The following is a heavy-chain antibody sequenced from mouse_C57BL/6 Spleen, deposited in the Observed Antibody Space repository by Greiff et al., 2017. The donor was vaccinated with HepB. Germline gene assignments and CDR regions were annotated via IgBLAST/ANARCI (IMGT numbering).Heavy chain of an antibody. CDR1: GYTFTDYN. CDR2: INPNNGGT. CDR3: ARKPLSNFDC. Sequence: VQLQQSGPELVKPGASVKMSCKASGYTFTDYNMHWVKQSHGKSLEWIGYINPNNGGTSYNQKFKGKATLTVNKSSSTAYMERRSRTSEDSAVYYCARKPLSNFDCWGQGTTLTVSS. J-gene: IGHJ2*01. V-gene: IGHV1-22*01.